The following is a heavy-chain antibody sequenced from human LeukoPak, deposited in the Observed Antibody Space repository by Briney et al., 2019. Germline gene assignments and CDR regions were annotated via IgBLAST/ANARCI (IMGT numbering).Heavy chain of an antibody. Sequence: SETLSLTYTVSGGSISSSYWSWIRQPPGKGLEWIGYIYYGGSSNYNPSLKSRVTMSVDTSKNQFSLRLRSVTAADTAVYYCARGIDYDAYFQHWGRGTLVTVSS. D-gene: IGHD4/OR15-4a*01. V-gene: IGHV4-59*01. CDR1: GGSISSSY. J-gene: IGHJ1*01. CDR2: IYYGGSS. CDR3: ARGIDYDAYFQH.